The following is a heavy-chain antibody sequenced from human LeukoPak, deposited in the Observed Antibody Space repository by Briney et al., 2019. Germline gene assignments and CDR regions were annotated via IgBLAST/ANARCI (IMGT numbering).Heavy chain of an antibody. V-gene: IGHV4-59*01. J-gene: IGHJ6*03. CDR1: GGSISSYY. CDR2: IYYSGST. D-gene: IGHD5-18*01. Sequence: SETLSLTCTVSGGSISSYYWSWIRQPPGKGLEWIGYIYYSGSTNYNPSLTSRGTISVDTSKNQFSLKLSSVTAADTAVYYCARTTEGGYTYDYFYYYYMDVWGKGTTVTISS. CDR3: ARTTEGGYTYDYFYYYYMDV.